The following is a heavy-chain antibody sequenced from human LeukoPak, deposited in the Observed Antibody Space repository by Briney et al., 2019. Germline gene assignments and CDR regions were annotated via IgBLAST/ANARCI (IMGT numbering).Heavy chain of an antibody. CDR2: IGLASGVT. CDR3: TRDHNWAFDY. D-gene: IGHD1-20*01. J-gene: IGHJ4*02. V-gene: IGHV3-48*04. Sequence: GGSLRLSCVASGFIFSSYSMNWVRQAPGRGLEWISYIGLASGVTSYADSVKGRFAISSDTARNSLYLHMHSLRAEDTAVYYCTRDHNWAFDYWGQGALVTVSS. CDR1: GFIFSSYS.